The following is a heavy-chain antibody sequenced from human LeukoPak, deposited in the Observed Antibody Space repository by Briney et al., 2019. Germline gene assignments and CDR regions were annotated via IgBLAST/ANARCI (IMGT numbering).Heavy chain of an antibody. CDR3: VRDLGGRSGH. CDR1: GFTFRSHA. V-gene: IGHV3-23*01. D-gene: IGHD1-26*01. CDR2: IYENGGTT. J-gene: IGHJ4*02. Sequence: GGSLRLSCVGSGFTFRSHAMSWVRQAPEKGLEFVSGIYENGGTTYYADSVKGRFSIFRDNAKNTLYLQMNSLRAEDTAVYYCVRDLGGRSGHWGQGTLVTVSS.